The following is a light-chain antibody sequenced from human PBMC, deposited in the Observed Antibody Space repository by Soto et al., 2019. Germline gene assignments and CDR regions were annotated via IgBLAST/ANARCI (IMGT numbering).Light chain of an antibody. CDR1: QSISSN. CDR2: RTS. Sequence: EIGMTLSPATLSVSPGERATLSCRASQSISSNLAWYQQKPGQAPRLLMFRTSSRATGFPARFSGSGSGTEFTLTISSLQSEDFAVYYCHHSTSWPYPLGQGTKVDIK. J-gene: IGKJ2*01. V-gene: IGKV3-15*01. CDR3: HHSTSWPYP.